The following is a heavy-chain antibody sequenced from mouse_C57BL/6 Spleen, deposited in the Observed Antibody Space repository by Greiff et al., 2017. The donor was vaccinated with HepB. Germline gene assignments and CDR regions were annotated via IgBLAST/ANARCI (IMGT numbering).Heavy chain of an antibody. CDR1: GYTFPSYW. CDR3: ARRAYGSSYDY. D-gene: IGHD1-1*01. Sequence: QVQLQQPGAELVKPGASVKMSCKASGYTFPSYWITWVKQSPGQGLEWIGDIYPGSGSTNYNEKFKSKATLTVDTSSSTAYMQLSSLTSEDSAVYYCARRAYGSSYDYWGQGTTLTVSS. V-gene: IGHV1-55*01. J-gene: IGHJ2*01. CDR2: IYPGSGST.